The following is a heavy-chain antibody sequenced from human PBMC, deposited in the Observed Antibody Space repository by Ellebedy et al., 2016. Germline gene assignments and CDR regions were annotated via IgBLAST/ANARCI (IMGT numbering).Heavy chain of an antibody. Sequence: GSLRLXCAVYGGSFSGYYWSWIRQPPGKGLEWIGEINHSGSTNYNPSLKSRVTISVDTSKNQFSLKLSSVTAADTAVYYCASGNTVTTPDWFDPWGQGTLVTVSS. V-gene: IGHV4-34*01. J-gene: IGHJ5*02. CDR1: GGSFSGYY. CDR2: INHSGST. CDR3: ASGNTVTTPDWFDP. D-gene: IGHD4-17*01.